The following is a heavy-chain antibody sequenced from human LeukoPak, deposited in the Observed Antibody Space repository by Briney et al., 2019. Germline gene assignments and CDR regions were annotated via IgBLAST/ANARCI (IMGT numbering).Heavy chain of an antibody. J-gene: IGHJ6*03. V-gene: IGHV3-30*02. D-gene: IGHD4-17*01. CDR3: ARVVYGDYLNYMDV. CDR1: GFTFSSYG. CDR2: IRYDGSNK. Sequence: GGSLRLSCAASGFTFSSYGMHWVRQAPGKGLEWVAFIRYDGSNKYYADSVKGRFTISRDNSKNTLYLQMNSLRAEDTALYYCARVVYGDYLNYMDVWGKGTTVTVSS.